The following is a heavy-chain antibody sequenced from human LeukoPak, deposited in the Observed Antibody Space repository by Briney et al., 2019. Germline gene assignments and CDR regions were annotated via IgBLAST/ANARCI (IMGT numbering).Heavy chain of an antibody. V-gene: IGHV4-4*07. CDR2: VYTTGST. Sequence: PSETLSLTCTVSGGSISSYYWSWIRQAAGKGLEWIGRVYTTGSTNYNPSLKSRVTISVDTSKNQFSLKLSSVTAAVTAVYYCARDRGDYGGPDHWGRGTLVTVSS. CDR1: GGSISSYY. CDR3: ARDRGDYGGPDH. D-gene: IGHD4-23*01. J-gene: IGHJ4*02.